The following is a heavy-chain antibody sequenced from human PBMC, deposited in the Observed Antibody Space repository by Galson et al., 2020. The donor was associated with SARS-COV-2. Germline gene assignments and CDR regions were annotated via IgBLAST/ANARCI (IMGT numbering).Heavy chain of an antibody. CDR3: ATFPDIAISGFDY. D-gene: IGHD5-18*01. CDR1: GGSFSGYY. J-gene: IGHJ4*02. CDR2: INHSGST. V-gene: IGHV4-34*01. Sequence: SETLSLTCAVYGGSFSGYYWSWIRQPPGKGLEWIGEINHSGSTHYNPSLKSRVTISVDTSKNQFSLQLSSVTAADTAVYYCATFPDIAISGFDYWGQGTLVTVSS.